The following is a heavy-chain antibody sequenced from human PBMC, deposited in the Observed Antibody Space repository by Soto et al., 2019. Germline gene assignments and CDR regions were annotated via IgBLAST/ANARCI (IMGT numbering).Heavy chain of an antibody. V-gene: IGHV3-30*03. Sequence: GGSLILSCAASGFQFSSYGIHWVRQVPGKGLEWVAVISYDGSNKYYEDSVKGRFTISRDNSKNTLFLHMSGLRAEDTAVYYCARDRRPSIYSGLAVWGQGTTVTVSS. CDR2: ISYDGSNK. CDR3: ARDRRPSIYSGLAV. J-gene: IGHJ6*02. CDR1: GFQFSSYG. D-gene: IGHD2-2*01.